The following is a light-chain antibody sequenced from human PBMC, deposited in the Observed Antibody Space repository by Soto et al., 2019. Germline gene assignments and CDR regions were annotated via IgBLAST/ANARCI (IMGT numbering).Light chain of an antibody. V-gene: IGKV1-9*01. CDR3: QHLNSYPIT. J-gene: IGKJ5*01. CDR2: EVS. Sequence: DLPITQFPSSLSASVGHRDHIPCRASQGVSSHLAWHQQKPGKAPKLLIYEVSTLQSGVPSRFSGSGSGTDFTLTISSLQPEDFATYYCQHLNSYPITFGQGTRLEIK. CDR1: QGVSSH.